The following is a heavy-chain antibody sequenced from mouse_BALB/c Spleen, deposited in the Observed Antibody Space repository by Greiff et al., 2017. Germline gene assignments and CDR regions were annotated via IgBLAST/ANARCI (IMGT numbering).Heavy chain of an antibody. CDR1: GYTFTDYA. V-gene: IGHV1S137*01. CDR2: ISTYYGDA. J-gene: IGHJ4*01. CDR3: ARGNYEDAMDY. Sequence: QVHVKQSGAELVRPGVSVKISCKGSGYTFTDYAMHWVKQSHAKSLEWIGVISTYYGDASYNQKFKGKATMTVDKSSSTAYMELARLTSEDSAIYYCARGNYEDAMDYWGQGTSVTVSS. D-gene: IGHD2-1*01.